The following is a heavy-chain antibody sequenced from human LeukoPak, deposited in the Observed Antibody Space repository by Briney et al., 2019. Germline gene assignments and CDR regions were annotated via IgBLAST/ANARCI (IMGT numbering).Heavy chain of an antibody. CDR2: MSYDGTKE. Sequence: PGRSLRLSCAASGFSFRSYAMHWVRQAPAKGLEWVAFMSYDGTKEYYADSVKGRFTISRDNSINKLYLQIDSLGPEDTGVYYRAKDRYGSGNNYLDAWGQGTLVTVSS. V-gene: IGHV3-30*04. D-gene: IGHD3-10*01. J-gene: IGHJ4*02. CDR3: AKDRYGSGNNYLDA. CDR1: GFSFRSYA.